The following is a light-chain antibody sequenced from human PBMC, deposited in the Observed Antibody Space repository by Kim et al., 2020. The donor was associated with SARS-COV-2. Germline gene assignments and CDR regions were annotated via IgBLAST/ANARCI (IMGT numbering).Light chain of an antibody. CDR3: QHYNNWPVT. Sequence: LSPGESATLSCRASQSIGSNLAWYQQKPGQAPRLLIFGASTRATGIPARFSGSGSGTEFTLTISSPQSEDFAVYFCQHYNNWPVTFGGGTKVDIK. CDR2: GAS. CDR1: QSIGSN. J-gene: IGKJ4*01. V-gene: IGKV3-15*01.